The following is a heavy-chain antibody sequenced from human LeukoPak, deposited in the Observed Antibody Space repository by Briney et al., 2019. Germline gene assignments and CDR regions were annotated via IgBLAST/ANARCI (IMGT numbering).Heavy chain of an antibody. CDR3: ARGLTYYYYYSYMIV. J-gene: IGHJ6*03. Sequence: ASVKVSCKASGFTFTGYYVHWVRQAPGQGLEWMGWINPNTGGTNYAQKFQGRVTMTRDTSINTAYMELSRLSSDDTAVYYCARGLTYYYYYSYMIVWGKAATVTVSS. V-gene: IGHV1-2*02. CDR1: GFTFTGYY. CDR2: INPNTGGT.